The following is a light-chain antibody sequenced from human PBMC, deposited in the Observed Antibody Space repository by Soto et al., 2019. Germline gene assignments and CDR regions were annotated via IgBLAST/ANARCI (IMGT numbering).Light chain of an antibody. CDR2: GAS. CDR1: QSVSSNY. J-gene: IGKJ1*01. Sequence: ENVLTQSPGTLSLSPGERATLSCRASQSVSSNYLAWYQQKPGQSPRLLIYGASSRPFGIPDRFRGSGSGTHFSLTITRLEAEDFAVYYCQQYGTSPWTFGQGTKVDIK. V-gene: IGKV3-20*01. CDR3: QQYGTSPWT.